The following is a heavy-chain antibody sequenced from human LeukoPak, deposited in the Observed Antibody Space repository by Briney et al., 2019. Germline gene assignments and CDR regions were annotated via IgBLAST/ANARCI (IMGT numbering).Heavy chain of an antibody. CDR1: GGSISSHY. D-gene: IGHD2-2*01. CDR2: IYYSGST. V-gene: IGHV4-59*11. CDR3: ARGADCSSTSCYPYYYYYMDV. Sequence: PSETLSLTCTVPGGSISSHYWSWIRQPPGKGLEWIGYIYYSGSTNYNPSLKSRVTISVDTSKNQFSLKLSSVTAADTAVYYCARGADCSSTSCYPYYYYYMDVWGKGTTVTVSS. J-gene: IGHJ6*03.